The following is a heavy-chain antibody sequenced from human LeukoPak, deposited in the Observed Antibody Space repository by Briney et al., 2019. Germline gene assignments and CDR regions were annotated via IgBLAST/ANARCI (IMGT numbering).Heavy chain of an antibody. CDR1: GYTFTTYG. J-gene: IGHJ4*02. CDR3: ARDRDRMVQGVTALFDY. D-gene: IGHD3-10*01. CDR2: IIGSNGNT. V-gene: IGHV1-18*04. Sequence: ASVKVSCKTSGYTFTTYGISWVRQAPGQGLEWMGWIIGSNGNTQYAQKVQGRVTMTTDTSTTTAYMEVRSLRSDDTAVYYCARDRDRMVQGVTALFDYWGQGTLVTVSS.